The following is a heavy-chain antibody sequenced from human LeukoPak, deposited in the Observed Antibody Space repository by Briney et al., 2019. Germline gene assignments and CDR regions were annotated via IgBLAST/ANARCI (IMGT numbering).Heavy chain of an antibody. Sequence: GGSLRLSCAASGFTVSSNYMSWVRQAPGKGLEWVSAISGSGGSTYYADSVKGRFTISRDNSKNTLYLQMNSLRAEDTAVYYCAMGYYYDSSGYSTIFDYWGQGTLVTVSS. D-gene: IGHD3-22*01. CDR3: AMGYYYDSSGYSTIFDY. V-gene: IGHV3-23*01. CDR1: GFTVSSNY. CDR2: ISGSGGST. J-gene: IGHJ4*02.